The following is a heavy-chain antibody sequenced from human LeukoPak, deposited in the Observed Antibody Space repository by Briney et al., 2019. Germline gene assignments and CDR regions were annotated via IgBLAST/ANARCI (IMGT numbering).Heavy chain of an antibody. CDR2: INPNSGGT. CDR1: GYTFTGYY. J-gene: IGHJ4*02. D-gene: IGHD3-3*01. V-gene: IGHV1-2*02. Sequence: ASVKVSCKASGYTFTGYYMHWVRQAPGQGLEWMGWINPNSGGTSYAQKFQGRVTMTRDTSISTAYMELSRLRSDDTAVYYCARGTIFGVVSPDYWGQGTLVTVSS. CDR3: ARGTIFGVVSPDY.